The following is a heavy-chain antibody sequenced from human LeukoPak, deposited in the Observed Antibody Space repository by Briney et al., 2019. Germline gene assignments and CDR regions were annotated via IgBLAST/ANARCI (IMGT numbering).Heavy chain of an antibody. CDR2: INQDGGEK. CDR3: AKDDSGFDY. V-gene: IGHV3-7*03. J-gene: IGHJ4*02. D-gene: IGHD2-15*01. Sequence: PGGSLRLSCAASGFTFNSYWMTWVRQAPGKGLEWVANINQDGGEKYYVDSVKGRFTISRDNAKNSLYLQMNSLRAEDTALYYCAKDDSGFDYWGQGTLVTVSS. CDR1: GFTFNSYW.